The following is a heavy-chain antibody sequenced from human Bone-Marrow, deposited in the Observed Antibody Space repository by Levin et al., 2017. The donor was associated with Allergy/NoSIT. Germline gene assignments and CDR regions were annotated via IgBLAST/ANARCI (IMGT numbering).Heavy chain of an antibody. J-gene: IGHJ4*02. CDR3: AKDLQTYYASGDHYSPFDY. Sequence: GGSLRLSCAASGFTFNNYAMGWVRQAPGKGLEWVSSISYSGGYTYYADSVRGRFTISRDNSKDTLYLETNSLRAEDSAIYFCAKDLQTYYASGDHYSPFDYWGQGILVTVSS. CDR1: GFTFNNYA. CDR2: ISYSGGYT. D-gene: IGHD3-16*01. V-gene: IGHV3-23*01.